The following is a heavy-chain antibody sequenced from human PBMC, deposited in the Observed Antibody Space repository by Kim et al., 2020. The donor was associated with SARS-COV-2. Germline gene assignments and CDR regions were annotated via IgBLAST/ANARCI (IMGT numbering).Heavy chain of an antibody. Sequence: GGSLRLSCAAAGFTFGTYAMSWVRQAPGKGLEWVSIIHGGGSITYYADPFKGRFTISTDNSKNMLYLQMNSLRAEDTAVYYCAKVLYTNVWYGNAFDIWGQGTRVTVSS. CDR2: IHGGGSIT. CDR3: AKVLYTNVWYGNAFDI. V-gene: IGHV3-23*03. CDR1: GFTFGTYA. D-gene: IGHD6-19*01. J-gene: IGHJ3*02.